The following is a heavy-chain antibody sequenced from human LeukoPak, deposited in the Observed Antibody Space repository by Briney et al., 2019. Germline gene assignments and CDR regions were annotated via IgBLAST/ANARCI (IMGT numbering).Heavy chain of an antibody. CDR3: ARGVPIFGAALYWFDP. Sequence: SETLSLTCTVSGGSISSYYWSWIRQPPGKGLEWIGYIYTSGSTNYNPSLKSRVTISVDTSKNQFSLKLSSVTAADTAVYYCARGVPIFGAALYWFDPWGQGTLVTVSS. CDR2: IYTSGST. V-gene: IGHV4-4*09. D-gene: IGHD3-3*01. CDR1: GGSISSYY. J-gene: IGHJ5*02.